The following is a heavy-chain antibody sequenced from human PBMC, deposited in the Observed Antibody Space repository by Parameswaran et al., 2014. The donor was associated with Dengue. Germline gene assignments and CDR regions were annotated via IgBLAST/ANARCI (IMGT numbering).Heavy chain of an antibody. CDR3: ARQRPGILLSWAPEFDY. V-gene: IGHV4-39*01. Sequence: WIRQPPGKGLEWIGSIYYSGSTYYNPSLKSRVTISVDTSKNQFSLKLSSVTAADTAVYYCARQRPGILLSWAPEFDYWGQGTLVTVSS. J-gene: IGHJ4*02. D-gene: IGHD6-13*01. CDR2: IYYSGST.